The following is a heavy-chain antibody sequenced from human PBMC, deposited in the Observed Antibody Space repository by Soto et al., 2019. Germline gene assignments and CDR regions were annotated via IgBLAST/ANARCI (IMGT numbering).Heavy chain of an antibody. J-gene: IGHJ4*02. D-gene: IGHD3-22*01. CDR2: ISSSGSTI. CDR1: GFTFSDYY. Sequence: PGGSLRLSCAASGFTFSDYYMSWIRQAPGKGLEWVSYISSSGSTIYYADPVKGRFTISRDNAKNSLYLQMNSLRAEDTDVYFCARDRSSHDSSGYRSFDYWGQGTLVTVSS. V-gene: IGHV3-11*01. CDR3: ARDRSSHDSSGYRSFDY.